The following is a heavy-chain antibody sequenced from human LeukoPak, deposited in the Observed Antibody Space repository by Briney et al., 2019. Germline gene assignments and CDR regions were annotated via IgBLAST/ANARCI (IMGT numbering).Heavy chain of an antibody. V-gene: IGHV1-18*01. CDR1: GYTFTSFG. CDR2: ISAYNGNT. D-gene: IGHD5-18*01. J-gene: IGHJ4*02. Sequence: GASVKVSCKAPGYTFTSFGISWVRQAPGQGLEWMGWISAYNGNTNYVQKFQGRVTMTTDTSTSTAYMEVRSLRSDDTAMYYCTRDLGVDTTMIFFDYWGQGTLVTVSS. CDR3: TRDLGVDTTMIFFDY.